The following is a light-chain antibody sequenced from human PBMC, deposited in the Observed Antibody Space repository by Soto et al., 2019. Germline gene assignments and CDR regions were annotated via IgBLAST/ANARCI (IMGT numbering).Light chain of an antibody. CDR1: SSDVGGYYY. J-gene: IGLJ1*01. V-gene: IGLV2-14*01. Sequence: QSVLTQPASVSGSPGQSITISCTGTSSDVGGYYYVSWYQQLPGKAPKLMIYDVNNRPSGVSNRFSGSKSGNTASLTISGLQAEDEADYYCSSYTGTSTFVFGGGTKVXXL. CDR2: DVN. CDR3: SSYTGTSTFV.